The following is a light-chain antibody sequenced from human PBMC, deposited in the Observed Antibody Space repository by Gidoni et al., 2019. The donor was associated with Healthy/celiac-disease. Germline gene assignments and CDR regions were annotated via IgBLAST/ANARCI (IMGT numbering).Light chain of an antibody. J-gene: IGKJ4*01. CDR3: QQYNNWPPLT. Sequence: EIVMTQSPATLSVSPGERATLSCRVSQSVSRNLAWYQQKPGQAPRLPIYGASTKATGIPARFSGSGSGTEFTLTISSLQSEDFAVYYCQQYNNWPPLTFGGGTKVEIK. V-gene: IGKV3-15*01. CDR2: GAS. CDR1: QSVSRN.